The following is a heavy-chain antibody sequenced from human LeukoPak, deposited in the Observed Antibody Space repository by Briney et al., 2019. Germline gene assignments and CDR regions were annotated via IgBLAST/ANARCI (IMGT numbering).Heavy chain of an antibody. V-gene: IGHV3-53*01. CDR2: ISTGDEI. CDR3: ATSQGPGNHWFNP. J-gene: IGHJ5*02. CDR1: GFTVTSNS. Sequence: GGSLRLSCAASGFTVTSNSMNWVRQAPGKGLEWVSVISTGDEIHYAESVRGRFTISRDSSSNTLSLHMNSLRVEDTAIYYCATSQGPGNHWFNPWGQGTLVTVSS.